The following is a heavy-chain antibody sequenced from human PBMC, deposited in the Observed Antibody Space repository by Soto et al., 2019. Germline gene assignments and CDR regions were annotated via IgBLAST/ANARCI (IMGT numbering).Heavy chain of an antibody. J-gene: IGHJ5*02. CDR3: ARGPRYCSSTSCFSGVTWVAP. D-gene: IGHD2-2*01. Sequence: QVQLVQSGAEVKKPGASVKVSCKASGYTFTSYGISWVRQAPGQGLEWMGWISSYNGNTNYAQKVQGRVTLTTDKSTSTNYMELRSLRSDDTAVYYCARGPRYCSSTSCFSGVTWVAPWGQGTLVTVSS. CDR1: GYTFTSYG. V-gene: IGHV1-18*04. CDR2: ISSYNGNT.